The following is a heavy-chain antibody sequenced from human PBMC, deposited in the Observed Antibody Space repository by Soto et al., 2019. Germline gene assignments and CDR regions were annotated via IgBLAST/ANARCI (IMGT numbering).Heavy chain of an antibody. CDR1: GFSLSSTAVG. CDR2: IYWNGDE. Sequence: QITLEESGPALVKPTQTLTLTCTFSGFSLSSTAVGVGWIRQPPGKAPEWLALIYWNGDEQYSPSLRSRLTITKDTSKNQVVLAMTNMDPVDTATYFCAHGSGWLFDYWGQGILVTVSS. D-gene: IGHD6-19*01. J-gene: IGHJ4*02. CDR3: AHGSGWLFDY. V-gene: IGHV2-5*01.